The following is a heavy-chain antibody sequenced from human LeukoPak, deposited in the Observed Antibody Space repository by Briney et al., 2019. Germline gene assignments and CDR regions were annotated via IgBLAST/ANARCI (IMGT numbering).Heavy chain of an antibody. J-gene: IGHJ4*02. CDR3: ARHSDVIGAI. CDR1: GYTFTHQW. D-gene: IGHD3-10*01. CDR2: IYPRDSDT. Sequence: GESLKISCKASGYTFTHQWIGWVRQMSGSGLEWMGIIYPRDSDTIYSPSFQGHVTISADTSINTAYLEWSSLEASDTAIYYCARHSDVIGAIWGQGTLVAVSS. V-gene: IGHV5-51*01.